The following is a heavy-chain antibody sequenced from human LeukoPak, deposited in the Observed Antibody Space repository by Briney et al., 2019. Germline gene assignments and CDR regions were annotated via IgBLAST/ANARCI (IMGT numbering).Heavy chain of an antibody. J-gene: IGHJ5*02. CDR1: GGSFSGYY. CDR2: INHSGST. Sequence: SETLSLTCAVYGGSFSGYYWSWIRQPPGKGLEWIGEINHSGSTNYNPSLKSRVTISVDKSKNQFSLKLSSVTAADTAVYYCARVSRLTSTVTKVIWFDPWGQGTLVTVSS. V-gene: IGHV4-34*01. CDR3: ARVSRLTSTVTKVIWFDP. D-gene: IGHD4-17*01.